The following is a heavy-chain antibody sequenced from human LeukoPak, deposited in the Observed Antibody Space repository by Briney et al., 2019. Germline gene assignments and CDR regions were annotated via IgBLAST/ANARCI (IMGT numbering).Heavy chain of an antibody. CDR2: IHPGNSET. CDR1: GYSFSSYW. Sequence: GESLRISCKGSGYSFSSYWIAWVRQMPGKGLEWMGIIHPGNSETTYNPSFRGQVTMSADKSISTAYLQWSSLEASDTAMYYCARRLSSIAASAASDYWGQGTLVTVSS. CDR3: ARRLSSIAASAASDY. V-gene: IGHV5-51*01. J-gene: IGHJ4*02. D-gene: IGHD6-6*01.